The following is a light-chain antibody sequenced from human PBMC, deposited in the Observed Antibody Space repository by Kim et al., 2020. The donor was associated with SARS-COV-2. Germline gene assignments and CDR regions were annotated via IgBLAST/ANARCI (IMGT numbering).Light chain of an antibody. CDR1: QSISSW. Sequence: LTAAGEGRVTITCQARQSISSWLAWYQQKAGKAPTVLIYKASSLESGVPSRFSCSGSGTEFTLTISSLQPDDFATYYCQQYKSWYTLGQGTKLEI. CDR2: KAS. J-gene: IGKJ2*01. CDR3: QQYKSWYT. V-gene: IGKV1-5*03.